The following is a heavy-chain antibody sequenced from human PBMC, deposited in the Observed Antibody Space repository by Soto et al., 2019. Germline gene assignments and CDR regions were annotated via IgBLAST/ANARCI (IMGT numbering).Heavy chain of an antibody. V-gene: IGHV1-69*01. CDR1: GGTFGSYA. J-gene: IGHJ4*02. Sequence: QVQLVQSGAEVKKPGSSVKVSCKASGGTFGSYAFSWVRQAPGQGLEWMGGIIPVSGAAHYAQKFQGRVTITADESTSTAYMELSSLSSQDMAVYYCATALGCRSTSCTLDYWGQGTRVIVSS. CDR3: ATALGCRSTSCTLDY. D-gene: IGHD2-2*01. CDR2: IIPVSGAA.